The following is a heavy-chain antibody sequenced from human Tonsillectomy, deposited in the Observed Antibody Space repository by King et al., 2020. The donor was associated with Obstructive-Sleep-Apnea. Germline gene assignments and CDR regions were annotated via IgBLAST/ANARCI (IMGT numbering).Heavy chain of an antibody. J-gene: IGHJ4*02. Sequence: VQLVESGGVVVQPGGSLRLSCEASVFLFDDYAMPWVRQAPGKGLEWVSLIYWDGVITSYADSVKGRYTISRDNSKKSLYLHTNSLRVEDTALYYCAKDSSSSWYYFDYWGQGTLVTVSS. CDR1: VFLFDDYA. CDR3: AKDSSSSWYYFDY. V-gene: IGHV3-43D*03. CDR2: IYWDGVIT. D-gene: IGHD6-13*01.